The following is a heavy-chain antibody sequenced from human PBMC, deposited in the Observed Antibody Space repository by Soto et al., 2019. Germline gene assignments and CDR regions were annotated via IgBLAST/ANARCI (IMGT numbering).Heavy chain of an antibody. CDR1: GYTVTSYG. J-gene: IGHJ4*02. D-gene: IGHD6-6*01. V-gene: IGHV1-18*04. Sequence: ASVKVSCKSSGYTVTSYGISWVRQAPGQGLEWMGWISAYNGNTNYAQKLQGRVTMTTDTSTSTAYMELRRLRSDDTAVYYCARGDSSSSPPRFDYWGKGTLVTVSS. CDR2: ISAYNGNT. CDR3: ARGDSSSSPPRFDY.